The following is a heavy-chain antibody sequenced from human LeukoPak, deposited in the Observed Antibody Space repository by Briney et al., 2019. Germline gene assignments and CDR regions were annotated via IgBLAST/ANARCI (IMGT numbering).Heavy chain of an antibody. CDR1: GGSISSYY. V-gene: IGHV4-59*08. CDR3: ARSVVVVAATDYGMDV. Sequence: SETLSLTCTVSGGSISSYYWSWIRQPPGKGLEWIGYIYYSGSTNYNPSLKSRVTISVDTSKNQFSLELSSVTAADTAVYYCARSVVVVAATDYGMDVWGKGTTVSVSS. D-gene: IGHD2-15*01. J-gene: IGHJ6*04. CDR2: IYYSGST.